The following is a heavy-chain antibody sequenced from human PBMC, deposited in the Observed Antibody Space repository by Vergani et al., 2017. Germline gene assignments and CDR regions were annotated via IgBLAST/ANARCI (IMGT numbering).Heavy chain of an antibody. Sequence: QVQLVQSGAEVKKPGASVKVSCWASGYTFIEYDIDWVRQAAGQGLEWMGWMNPKSGNSGFAQKFQGRVTMTRDTSISTAYMELNSLTSVDTAVYYCARAPGRRCSGGSCYSSFRWFDPWGQGTLVTVSS. CDR1: GYTFIEYD. V-gene: IGHV1-8*01. J-gene: IGHJ5*02. CDR3: ARAPGRRCSGGSCYSSFRWFDP. CDR2: MNPKSGNS. D-gene: IGHD2-15*01.